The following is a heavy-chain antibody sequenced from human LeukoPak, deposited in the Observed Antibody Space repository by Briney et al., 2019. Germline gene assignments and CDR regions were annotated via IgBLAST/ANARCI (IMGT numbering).Heavy chain of an antibody. CDR2: MNPNSGNT. D-gene: IGHD6-13*01. CDR3: ASLIPLSAAGTSRELPVL. V-gene: IGHV1-8*01. Sequence: ASVKVSCKASGYTFTSYDINWVRQATGQGLEWMGWMNPNSGNTGYAQKFQGRVTMTRNTSISTAYMELSSLRSEDTAVYYCASLIPLSAAGTSRELPVLWGQGTLVTVSS. J-gene: IGHJ4*02. CDR1: GYTFTSYD.